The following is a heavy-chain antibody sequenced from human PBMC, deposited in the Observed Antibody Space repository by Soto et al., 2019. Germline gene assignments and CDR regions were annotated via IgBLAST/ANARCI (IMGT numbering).Heavy chain of an antibody. D-gene: IGHD2-2*01. V-gene: IGHV5-51*01. J-gene: IGHJ6*02. CDR3: ARGNPRVFPYQLLINYYYYGMDV. Sequence: PGESLKISCKGSGYSFSSSWIAWVRQMPGKGLEWMGIIYPDDSNTRYGPSFQGHVTISADKSISTVYLQWSSLKASDTAMYYCARGNPRVFPYQLLINYYYYGMDVWGQGTTVTVSS. CDR1: GYSFSSSW. CDR2: IYPDDSNT.